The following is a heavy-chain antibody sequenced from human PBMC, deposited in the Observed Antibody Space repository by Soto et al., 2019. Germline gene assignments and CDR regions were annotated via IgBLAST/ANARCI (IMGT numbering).Heavy chain of an antibody. CDR3: ARINWSGSSCYYFDY. J-gene: IGHJ4*02. V-gene: IGHV4-61*08. D-gene: IGHD6-13*01. CDR2: IHYSGST. CDR1: GGSVSRSGYY. Sequence: SETLSLTCSVSGGSVSRSGYYWTWIRQPPGKGLEYIGYIHYSGSTIYNPSLKSRVTISVDTSKNQFSLTLTAVTAADTAVYYCARINWSGSSCYYFDYWGQGTLVTVSS.